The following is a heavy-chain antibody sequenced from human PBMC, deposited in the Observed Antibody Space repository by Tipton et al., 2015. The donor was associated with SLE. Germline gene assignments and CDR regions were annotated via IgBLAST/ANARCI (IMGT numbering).Heavy chain of an antibody. CDR2: IYYSGST. Sequence: TLSLTCTVSGGSISSYYWSWIRQPPGKGLEWIGYIYYSGSTNYNPSLKSRVTISVDTSKNQFSLKLTSVTAADTAVYYCTRDGYSYPFDYWGQGPLVTVSS. V-gene: IGHV4-59*01. J-gene: IGHJ4*02. CDR1: GGSISSYY. D-gene: IGHD5-18*01. CDR3: TRDGYSYPFDY.